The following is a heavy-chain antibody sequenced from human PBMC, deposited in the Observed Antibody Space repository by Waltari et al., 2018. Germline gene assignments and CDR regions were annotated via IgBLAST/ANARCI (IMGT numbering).Heavy chain of an antibody. V-gene: IGHV4-39*07. J-gene: IGHJ4*02. CDR1: GGSISSSSYY. CDR3: ASGVGYNWKPVYFDY. D-gene: IGHD1-20*01. Sequence: QLQLQESGPGLVKPSETLSLTCPVPGGSISSSSYYWGWIRQPPGKGLEWIGSIYYSGSTYYNPSLKSRVTISVDTSKNQFSLKLSSVTAADTAVYYCASGVGYNWKPVYFDYWGQGTLVTVSS. CDR2: IYYSGST.